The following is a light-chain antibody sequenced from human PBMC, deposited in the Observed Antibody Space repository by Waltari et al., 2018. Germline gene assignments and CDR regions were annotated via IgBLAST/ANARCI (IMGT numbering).Light chain of an antibody. CDR3: SSHTSTVPHV. J-gene: IGLJ1*01. CDR1: SNDVGGYGY. Sequence: QSALTQPASVSGSPGQSVSISCTGPSNDVGGYGYVSWYQQFPGKAPKLMIYEVSYRPSGVSSRFSGSKSGNTASLTISGLQAEDEAVYYCSSHTSTVPHVFGTGTKVTVV. CDR2: EVS. V-gene: IGLV2-14*01.